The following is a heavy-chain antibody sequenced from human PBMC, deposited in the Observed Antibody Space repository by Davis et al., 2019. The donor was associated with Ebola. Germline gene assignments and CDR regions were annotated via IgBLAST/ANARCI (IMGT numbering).Heavy chain of an antibody. CDR1: GFTFGDYT. CDR2: IRSKAYGGTA. CDR3: TRVGAKWELLYYFDY. J-gene: IGHJ4*02. V-gene: IGHV3-49*04. D-gene: IGHD1-26*01. Sequence: GESLKISCTTSGFTFGDYTMSWVRRTPGKGLEWVGLIRSKAYGGTAEYAASVKGRFTISRDDSKSIAYLQMKSLKTEDTAVYYCTRVGAKWELLYYFDYWGRGTLVTVSS.